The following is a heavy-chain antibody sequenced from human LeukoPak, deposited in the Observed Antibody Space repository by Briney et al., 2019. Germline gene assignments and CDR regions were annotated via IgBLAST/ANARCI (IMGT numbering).Heavy chain of an antibody. J-gene: IGHJ4*02. CDR2: SYYTGSP. V-gene: IGHV4-59*08. CDR3: AGVRSTVGWRSFDY. CDR1: GSISNY. Sequence: SETLSLTCTVSGSISNYWSWIRQLPGKGLEWIGHSYYTGSPNYNPSLKSRVTISVDTPKNQFSLKLSSVTAADTAVYYCAGVRSTVGWRSFDYWGQGTLVTVSS. D-gene: IGHD4-23*01.